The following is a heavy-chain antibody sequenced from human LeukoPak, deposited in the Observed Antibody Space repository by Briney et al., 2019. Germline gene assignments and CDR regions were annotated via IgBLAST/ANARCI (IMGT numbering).Heavy chain of an antibody. Sequence: ASVKVSCKASGYTFTGYYMHWVRQAPGQGLEWMGWINPNSGGTNYAQKFQGRVTMIRDTSISTAYMELSRLRSDDTAVYYCASLTNGDYGFDYWGQGTLVTVSS. CDR1: GYTFTGYY. V-gene: IGHV1-2*02. J-gene: IGHJ4*02. D-gene: IGHD4-17*01. CDR2: INPNSGGT. CDR3: ASLTNGDYGFDY.